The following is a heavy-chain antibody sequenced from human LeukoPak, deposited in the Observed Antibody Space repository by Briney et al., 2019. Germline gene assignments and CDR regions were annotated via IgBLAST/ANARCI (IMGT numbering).Heavy chain of an antibody. J-gene: IGHJ5*02. CDR2: INHSGST. CDR1: GGSFSGYY. CDR3: ASTDHPFDP. V-gene: IGHV4-34*01. Sequence: SETLSLTCAVYGGSFSGYYWGWIRQPPGKGLEWIGEINHSGSTNYNPSLKSRVTISVDTSKNQFSLKPSSVTAADTAVYYCASTDHPFDPWGQGTLVTVSS.